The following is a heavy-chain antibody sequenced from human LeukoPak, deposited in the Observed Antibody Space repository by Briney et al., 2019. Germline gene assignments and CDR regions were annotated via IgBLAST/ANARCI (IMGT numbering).Heavy chain of an antibody. CDR2: IYYSGNT. J-gene: IGHJ3*01. CDR3: ARLFSSSWYRGAFVL. Sequence: PSETLSLTCTVSGGSISSSSYYWGWIRQPPGKGLEWIGSIYYSGNTYYNPSLKSRVTISVDTSKNQFSLKLSSVTAADTAVYYCARLFSSSWYRGAFVLWGQGTMVTVSS. CDR1: GGSISSSSYY. D-gene: IGHD6-13*01. V-gene: IGHV4-39*01.